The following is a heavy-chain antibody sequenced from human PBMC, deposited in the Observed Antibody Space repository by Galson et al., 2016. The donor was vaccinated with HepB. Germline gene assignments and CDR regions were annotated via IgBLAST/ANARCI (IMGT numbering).Heavy chain of an antibody. CDR3: AKGAYSLPENFQH. V-gene: IGHV3-23*01. CDR2: ISGSGGTT. CDR1: GFTFSSYA. J-gene: IGHJ1*01. D-gene: IGHD2-15*01. Sequence: LRLSCAASGFTFSSYAVNWVRQPPGKGLEWVSSISGSGGTTYYADSLKGRFTISRDNSKSTLYLQMNSLRAEDTAVYYCAKGAYSLPENFQHWGQGTLVTVSS.